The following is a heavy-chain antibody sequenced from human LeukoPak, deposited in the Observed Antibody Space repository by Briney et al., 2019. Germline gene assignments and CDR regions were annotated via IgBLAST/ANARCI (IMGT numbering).Heavy chain of an antibody. V-gene: IGHV3-23*01. Sequence: PGGSLRLSCAASGFTFSSYAMSWVRQAPGKGLEWVSAISGSGGSTYYADSVKGRFTISRDNSKNTLYLQMNSLRAEDTAVYYCAKVPSGLVVPAALYYYGMDVWGQGTTVTVSS. CDR3: AKVPSGLVVPAALYYYGMDV. CDR1: GFTFSSYA. J-gene: IGHJ6*02. D-gene: IGHD2-2*01. CDR2: ISGSGGST.